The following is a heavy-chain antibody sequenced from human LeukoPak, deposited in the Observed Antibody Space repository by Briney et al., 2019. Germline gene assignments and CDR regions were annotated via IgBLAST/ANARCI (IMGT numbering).Heavy chain of an antibody. V-gene: IGHV3-53*01. CDR1: GFTVSSNY. D-gene: IGHD2-21*02. J-gene: IGHJ6*02. CDR2: IYSGGST. CDR3: AKDPVVVTAIYHYYYGMDV. Sequence: GGSLRLSCAASGFTVSSNYMSWVRQAPGKGLEWVSVIYSGGSTYYADSVKGRFTISRDNSKNTLYLQMNSLRAEDTAVYYCAKDPVVVTAIYHYYYGMDVWGQGTTVTVSS.